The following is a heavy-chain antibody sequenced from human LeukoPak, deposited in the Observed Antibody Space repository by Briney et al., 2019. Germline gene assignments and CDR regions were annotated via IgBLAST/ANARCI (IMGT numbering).Heavy chain of an antibody. Sequence: GGSLRLSRAASGITFSSYWMSWVRQAPGKGLEWVANIKQDGSEKYYVDSVKGRFTISRDNAKNSLYLQMNSLRAEDTAVYYCARILEWLSDYWGQGTLVTVSS. V-gene: IGHV3-7*01. CDR3: ARILEWLSDY. CDR2: IKQDGSEK. D-gene: IGHD3-3*01. J-gene: IGHJ4*02. CDR1: GITFSSYW.